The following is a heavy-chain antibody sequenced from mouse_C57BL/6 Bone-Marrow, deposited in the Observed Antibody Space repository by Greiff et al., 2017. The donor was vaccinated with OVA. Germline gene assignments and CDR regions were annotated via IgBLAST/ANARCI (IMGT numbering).Heavy chain of an antibody. CDR3: ARLGNSIYYYAMDY. J-gene: IGHJ4*01. Sequence: VKLMESGPELVKPGASVKISCKASGYAFSSSWMNWVKQRPGKGLEWIGRIYPGDGDTNYNGKFKGKATLTADKSSSTAYMQLSSLTSEDSAVYFCARLGNSIYYYAMDYWGQGTSVTVSS. CDR1: GYAFSSSW. CDR2: IYPGDGDT. V-gene: IGHV1-82*01.